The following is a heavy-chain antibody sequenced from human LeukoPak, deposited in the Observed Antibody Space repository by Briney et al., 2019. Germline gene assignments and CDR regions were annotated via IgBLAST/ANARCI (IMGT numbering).Heavy chain of an antibody. D-gene: IGHD6-13*01. J-gene: IGHJ4*02. CDR2: ISSSGSTI. CDR1: GFTFSSYE. CDR3: ARPAAGTHYFGY. Sequence: GGSLRLSCAASGFTFSSYEMNWVRQAPGKGLEWVSYISSSGSTIYYADSVKGRFTISRDNAKNSLYLQMNSLRAEDTAVYYCARPAAGTHYFGYWGQGTLVTVSS. V-gene: IGHV3-48*03.